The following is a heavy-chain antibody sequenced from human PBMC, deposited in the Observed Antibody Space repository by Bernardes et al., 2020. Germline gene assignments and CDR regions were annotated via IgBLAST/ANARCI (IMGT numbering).Heavy chain of an antibody. V-gene: IGHV3-30*18. CDR2: ISYDGSNK. J-gene: IGHJ4*02. D-gene: IGHD2-2*02. CDR3: AKERYCSSTSCYRVTYFDY. Sequence: GGSLRLSCAASGFTFSSYGMHWVRQAPGKGLEWVAVISYDGSNKYYADSVKGRFTISRDNSKNTLYLQMNSLRAEDTAVYYCAKERYCSSTSCYRVTYFDYWGQGTLVTVSS. CDR1: GFTFSSYG.